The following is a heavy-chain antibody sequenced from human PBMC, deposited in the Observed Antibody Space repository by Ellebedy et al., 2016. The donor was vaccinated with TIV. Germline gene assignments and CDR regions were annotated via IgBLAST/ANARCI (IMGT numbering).Heavy chain of an antibody. CDR2: IYHSGST. J-gene: IGHJ6*02. CDR3: ARDGDSSGYYYYGMDV. Sequence: SETLSLTXTVSGYSISSGYYWGWIRQPPGKGLEWMGSIYHSGSTYYNPSLKSRVTISVDTSKNQFSLKLSSVTAADTAVYYCARDGDSSGYYYYGMDVWGQGTTVTVSS. V-gene: IGHV4-38-2*02. D-gene: IGHD3-22*01. CDR1: GYSISSGYY.